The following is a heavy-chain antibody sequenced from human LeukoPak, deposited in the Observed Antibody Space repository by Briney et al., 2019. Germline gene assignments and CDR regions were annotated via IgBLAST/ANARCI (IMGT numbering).Heavy chain of an antibody. V-gene: IGHV3-23*01. J-gene: IGHJ4*02. CDR2: ISGSGDST. CDR1: GFTFSTYA. D-gene: IGHD6-19*01. Sequence: GGSLRLSCAASGFTFSTYAMAWVRQAPGKGLEWVSGISGSGDSTYYPDSVKGRFTISRDNSKNTLFLQMNSLRADDTALYYCAIAKGPVDIIVAATGVFGYWGQGTLVTVSS. CDR3: AIAKGPVDIIVAATGVFGY.